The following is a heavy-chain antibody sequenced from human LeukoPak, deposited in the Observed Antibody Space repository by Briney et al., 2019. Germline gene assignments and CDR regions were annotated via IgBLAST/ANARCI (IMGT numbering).Heavy chain of an antibody. Sequence: SETLSLTCAVSGYSISSGYYWGWIRQPPGKGLERIGSIYHSGSTYYNPSLKSRVTISVDTPKNQFSLKLSSVTAADTAVYYCARTWLQADFDYWGQGTLVTVSS. CDR1: GYSISSGYY. CDR2: IYHSGST. CDR3: ARTWLQADFDY. J-gene: IGHJ4*02. D-gene: IGHD5-24*01. V-gene: IGHV4-38-2*01.